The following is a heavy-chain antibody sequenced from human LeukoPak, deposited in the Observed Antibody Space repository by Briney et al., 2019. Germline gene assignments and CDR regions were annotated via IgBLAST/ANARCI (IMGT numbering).Heavy chain of an antibody. J-gene: IGHJ6*03. CDR1: GFTFSSYE. CDR2: ISSSGSTL. V-gene: IGHV3-48*03. CDR3: ALPHYYDSEGASDMDV. Sequence: QTGGSLRLSCAASGFTFSSYEMNWVRPAPGKGLEWVSYISSSGSTLYYADSVKGRFTISRDNAKNSLYLQMNSLRAEDTAVYYCALPHYYDSEGASDMDVWGKGTTVTISS. D-gene: IGHD3-10*01.